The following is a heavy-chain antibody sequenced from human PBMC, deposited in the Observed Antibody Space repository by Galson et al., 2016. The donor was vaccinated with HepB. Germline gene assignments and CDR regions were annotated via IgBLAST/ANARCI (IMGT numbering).Heavy chain of an antibody. CDR1: GYSFSAYY. V-gene: IGHV1-2*02. D-gene: IGHD1-1*01. Sequence: SVKVSCKASGYSFSAYYIHWIRQAPGQGLEWMGWINPSNGGINYAQKFQGRVTMTLDTSITTVYMDLSSLRSDDTAVYYCARENWTYIRALDPWGQGTLVTVSS. CDR3: ARENWTYIRALDP. CDR2: INPSNGGI. J-gene: IGHJ5*02.